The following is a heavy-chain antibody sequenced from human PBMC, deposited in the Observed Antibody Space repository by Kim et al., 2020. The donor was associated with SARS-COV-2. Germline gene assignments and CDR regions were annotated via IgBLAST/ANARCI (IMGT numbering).Heavy chain of an antibody. CDR2: ISWDGGST. V-gene: IGHV3-43*01. D-gene: IGHD2-15*01. J-gene: IGHJ4*02. Sequence: GGSLRLSCAASGFTFDDYTMHWVRQAPGKGLEWVSLISWDGGSTYYADSVKGRFTISRDNSKNSLYLQMNSLRTEDTALYYCAKDIRWRGYCSGGSCSPGDYWGQGTLGTVSS. CDR3: AKDIRWRGYCSGGSCSPGDY. CDR1: GFTFDDYT.